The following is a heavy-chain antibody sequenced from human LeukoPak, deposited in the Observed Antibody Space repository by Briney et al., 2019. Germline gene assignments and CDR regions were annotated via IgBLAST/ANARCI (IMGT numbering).Heavy chain of an antibody. CDR2: ISDFGATT. D-gene: IGHD1-14*01. J-gene: IGHJ4*02. CDR3: AREVWGPEY. Sequence: GGSLRLSCQASGFTFGSYAMSWVRQAPGNGLEWVSAISDFGATTYYADSVKGRFTISRDNTKNSVYLQMSSLRAEDTAVYYCAREVWGPEYWGQGTLVTVSS. CDR1: GFTFGSYA. V-gene: IGHV3-23*01.